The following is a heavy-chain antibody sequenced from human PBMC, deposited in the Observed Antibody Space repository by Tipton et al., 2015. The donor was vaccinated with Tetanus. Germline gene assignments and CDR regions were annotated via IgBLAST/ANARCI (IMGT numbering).Heavy chain of an antibody. CDR3: TKGAWFGY. V-gene: IGHV3-9*01. CDR1: GFTFDDSA. J-gene: IGHJ4*02. CDR2: ITSNSVNR. Sequence: SLRLSCAASGFTFDDSAMHWVRQAPGKGLEWVSGITSNSVNRGYADSVKGRFTIPRDNAKKSLYLQMDSLRAEDTALYYCTKGAWFGYWGQRALVTVSS.